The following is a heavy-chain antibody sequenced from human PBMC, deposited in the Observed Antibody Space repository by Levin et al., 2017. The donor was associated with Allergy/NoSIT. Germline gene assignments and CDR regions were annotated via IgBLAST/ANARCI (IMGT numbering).Heavy chain of an antibody. CDR2: ISSSGSTI. CDR1: GFTFSDYY. Sequence: GESLKISCAASGFTFSDYYMSWIRQAPGKGLEWVSYISSSGSTIYYADSVKGRFTISRDNAKNSLYLQMNSLRAEDTAVYYCARESSGYAIIDYWGQGTLVTVSS. D-gene: IGHD5-12*01. V-gene: IGHV3-11*01. CDR3: ARESSGYAIIDY. J-gene: IGHJ4*02.